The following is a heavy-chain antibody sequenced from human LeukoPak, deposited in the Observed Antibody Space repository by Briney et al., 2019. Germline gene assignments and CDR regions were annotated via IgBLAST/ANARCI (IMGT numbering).Heavy chain of an antibody. CDR1: GFTFSSYW. CDR3: AREAYYDSSGYYYGRAFDI. CDR2: IKQDGSEK. J-gene: IGHJ3*02. Sequence: GGSLRLSCAASGFTFSSYWMSWVRQAPGKGLEWVANIKQDGSEKYYVDSVKGRFTISRDNAKNSLYLQMNSLRAEDTAVYYCAREAYYDSSGYYYGRAFDIWGQGTMVTVSS. V-gene: IGHV3-7*01. D-gene: IGHD3-22*01.